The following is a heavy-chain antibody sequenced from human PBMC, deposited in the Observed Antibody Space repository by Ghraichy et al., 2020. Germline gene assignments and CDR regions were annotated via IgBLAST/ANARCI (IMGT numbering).Heavy chain of an antibody. J-gene: IGHJ2*01. V-gene: IGHV3-23*01. CDR3: AKDFSPTIVVYWYFDL. D-gene: IGHD3-22*01. CDR1: GFTFSSYA. Sequence: GGSLRLSCAASGFTFSSYAMSWVRQAPGKGLEWVSAISGSGGSTYYADSVKGRFTISRDNSKNTLYLQMNSLRAEDTAVYYCAKDFSPTIVVYWYFDLWGRGTLVTVSS. CDR2: ISGSGGST.